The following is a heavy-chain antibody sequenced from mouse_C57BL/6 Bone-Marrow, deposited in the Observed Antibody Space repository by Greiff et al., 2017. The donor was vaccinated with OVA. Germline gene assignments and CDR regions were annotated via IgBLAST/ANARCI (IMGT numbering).Heavy chain of an antibody. CDR3: ARWDYYGND. Sequence: QVKLQQSGAELVRPGSSVKLSCKASGYTFTSYWMPWVKQRPIQGLEWIGNIDPSDSETHYNQKFKDKATLPVDKSSSTAYMQLSSLTSEDSSVYYCARWDYYGNDWGQGTTLTVSS. V-gene: IGHV1-52*01. CDR1: GYTFTSYW. D-gene: IGHD2-1*01. J-gene: IGHJ2*01. CDR2: IDPSDSET.